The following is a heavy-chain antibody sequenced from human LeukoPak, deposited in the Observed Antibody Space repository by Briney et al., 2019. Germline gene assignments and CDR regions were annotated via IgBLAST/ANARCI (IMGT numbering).Heavy chain of an antibody. Sequence: SETLSLTCAVYGGSFSGYYWSWIRQPPGKGLEWIGEINHSGSTNYNPSLKSRVTISVDTSKKQFSLKLSSVTAADTAVYYCARGRGSGWRGKLDYWGQGTLVTVSS. CDR3: ARGRGSGWRGKLDY. V-gene: IGHV4-34*01. D-gene: IGHD6-19*01. CDR2: INHSGST. J-gene: IGHJ4*02. CDR1: GGSFSGYY.